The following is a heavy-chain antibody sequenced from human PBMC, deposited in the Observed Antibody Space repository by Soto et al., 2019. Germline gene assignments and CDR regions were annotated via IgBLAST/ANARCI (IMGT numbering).Heavy chain of an antibody. CDR1: GFTFSSYA. D-gene: IGHD2-2*01. Sequence: LSCAASGFTFSSYAMKWVRQAPGKGLEWVSLIGESGTPTYYADSVKGRFTISRDNSGNTLFLEMYSLRAEDTAVYYCARYIPGVRYYGMDVWGQGTTVTVSS. V-gene: IGHV3-23*01. CDR2: IGESGTPT. CDR3: ARYIPGVRYYGMDV. J-gene: IGHJ6*02.